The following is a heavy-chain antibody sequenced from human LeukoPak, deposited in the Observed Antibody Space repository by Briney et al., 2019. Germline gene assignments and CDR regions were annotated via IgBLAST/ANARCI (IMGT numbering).Heavy chain of an antibody. CDR2: IYYSGTT. V-gene: IGHV4-39*01. CDR1: GGSISSSNYY. Sequence: PSETLSLTCTVSGGSISSSNYYWGWIRQPPGTGLEWIGSIYYSGTTYYNPSLKSRVTISVDTSKNQFSLKLSSVTAADTAVYYCARRVSGSYYRDDYWGQGTLVTVSS. CDR3: ARRVSGSYYRDDY. D-gene: IGHD1-26*01. J-gene: IGHJ4*02.